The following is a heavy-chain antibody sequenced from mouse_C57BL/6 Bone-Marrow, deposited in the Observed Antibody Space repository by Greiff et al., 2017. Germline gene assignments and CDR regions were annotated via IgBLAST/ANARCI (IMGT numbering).Heavy chain of an antibody. CDR1: GYAFTNYL. D-gene: IGHD1-1*01. CDR3: ARHYYYGSSRSWGNY. CDR2: INPGSGGT. V-gene: IGHV1-54*01. Sequence: VQLQQSGAELVRPGTSVKVSCKASGYAFTNYLIEWVKQRPGQGLEWIGVINPGSGGTNSNEKFKGKATLTADKSSSTAYMQLSSLTSEDSAVYFCARHYYYGSSRSWGNYWGQGTTLTVSS. J-gene: IGHJ2*01.